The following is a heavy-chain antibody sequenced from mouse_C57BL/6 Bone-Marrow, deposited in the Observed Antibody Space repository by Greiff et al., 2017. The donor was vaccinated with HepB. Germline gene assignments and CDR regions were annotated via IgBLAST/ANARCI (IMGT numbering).Heavy chain of an antibody. CDR3: ARGDTTVVATNFDG. D-gene: IGHD1-1*01. CDR2: IYPGSGST. CDR1: GYTFTSYW. V-gene: IGHV1-55*01. J-gene: IGHJ1*03. Sequence: QVQLQQPGAELVKPGASVKMSCKASGYTFTSYWITWVKQRPGQGLEWIGDIYPGSGSTNYNEKFKSKATLTVDTSSSTAYMQLVSLTSEDSAVYYCARGDTTVVATNFDGWGTGTTVTV.